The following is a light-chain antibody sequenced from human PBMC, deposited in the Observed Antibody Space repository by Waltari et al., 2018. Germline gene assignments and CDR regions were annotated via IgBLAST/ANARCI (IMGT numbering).Light chain of an antibody. J-gene: IGKJ2*01. CDR3: QQYNNWPLYT. CDR2: GAS. CDR1: QSIKSH. Sequence: ETVMTQSPAILSVSPGESATLSCRASQSIKSHLAWYQQKPGQAPRLLIYGASTRAAGIPARFRGGGSGTEFILTISSLQSEDFATYHCQQYNNWPLYTFGQGTKLEI. V-gene: IGKV3-15*01.